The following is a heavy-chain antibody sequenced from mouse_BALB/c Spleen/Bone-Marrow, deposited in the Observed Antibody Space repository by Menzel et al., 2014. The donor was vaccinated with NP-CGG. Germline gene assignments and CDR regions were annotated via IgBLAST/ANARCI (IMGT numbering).Heavy chain of an antibody. CDR1: GFTFSSFG. D-gene: IGHD2-4*01. CDR2: ISSGSGTI. CDR3: TRKGALITHYYAMDY. Sequence: EVKLMESGGGLVQPGGSRKLSCAASGFTFSSFGMHWVRQAPEKGLEWVAYISSGSGTIYYADTVKGRFTISRDNPKNTLFLQMTSLRSEDTAMYYCTRKGALITHYYAMDYWGQGTSVTVSS. J-gene: IGHJ4*01. V-gene: IGHV5-17*02.